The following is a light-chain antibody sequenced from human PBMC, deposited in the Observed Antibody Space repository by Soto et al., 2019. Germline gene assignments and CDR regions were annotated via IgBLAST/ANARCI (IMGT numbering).Light chain of an antibody. J-gene: IGKJ2*01. CDR2: DAS. CDR1: QSIGAW. CDR3: QQYNSYSYT. Sequence: DIQMTQSPSTLSASVGDRATITCRASQSIGAWLAWYQQKPGKAPKLLIYDASSLESGVPSRFSGSGYGTEFTLTISSLQPDDFASYYCQQYNSYSYTFDQGTRLEIK. V-gene: IGKV1-5*01.